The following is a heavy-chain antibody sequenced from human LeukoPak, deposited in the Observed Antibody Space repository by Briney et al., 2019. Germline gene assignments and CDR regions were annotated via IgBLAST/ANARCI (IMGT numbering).Heavy chain of an antibody. D-gene: IGHD2-8*01. Sequence: SETLSFTFGVSGGSITTTNFWSWVRQPPGQGLEWIGEVSLSGLTNYNSSLSSRVTISPDRAKNHLSLNLRSVTAADTAIYYCTRENGAFSPFGFWGQGTLVTVSS. CDR1: GGSITTTNF. CDR3: TRENGAFSPFGF. V-gene: IGHV4-4*02. CDR2: VSLSGLT. J-gene: IGHJ4*02.